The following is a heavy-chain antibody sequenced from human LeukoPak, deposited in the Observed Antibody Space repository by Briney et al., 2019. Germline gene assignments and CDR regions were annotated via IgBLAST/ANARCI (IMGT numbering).Heavy chain of an antibody. D-gene: IGHD3-10*01. CDR1: GGSISSYY. CDR3: ARGSLLWFGELFL. J-gene: IGHJ4*02. CDR2: IYYSGST. V-gene: IGHV4-39*07. Sequence: SETLSLTCTVSGGSISSYYWGWIRQPPGKGLEWIGSIYYSGSTYYNPSLKSRVTISVDTSKNQFSLKLSSVTAADTAVYYCARGSLLWFGELFLWGQGTLVTVSS.